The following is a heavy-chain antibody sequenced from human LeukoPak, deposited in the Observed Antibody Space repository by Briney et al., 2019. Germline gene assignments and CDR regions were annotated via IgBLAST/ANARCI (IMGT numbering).Heavy chain of an antibody. CDR1: GLNFSSYW. D-gene: IGHD3-10*01. Sequence: PGGSLRLSCAASGLNFSSYWMSWVRQAPGEGLEWGANIKQDGSQKYYVASVKGRFTVSRDNAKNPLYLQMNSLRAEDTAVYYCASIHIEPGYNFGSFDYWGGGKLVTVSS. J-gene: IGHJ4*02. CDR2: IKQDGSQK. V-gene: IGHV3-7*05. CDR3: ASIHIEPGYNFGSFDY.